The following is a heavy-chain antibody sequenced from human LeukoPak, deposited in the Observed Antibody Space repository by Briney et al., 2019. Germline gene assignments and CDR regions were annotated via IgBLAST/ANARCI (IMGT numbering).Heavy chain of an antibody. CDR2: ISYDGSNK. V-gene: IGHV3-30*04. Sequence: GRSLRLSCAASGFTFSSYAMHWVRQAPGKGLEWVAVISYDGSNKYYADSVKGRFTISRDNSKNTLYLQMNSLRAEDTAVYYCARDWPYSSSWYVFGYWGQGTLVTVSS. CDR3: ARDWPYSSSWYVFGY. CDR1: GFTFSSYA. J-gene: IGHJ4*02. D-gene: IGHD6-13*01.